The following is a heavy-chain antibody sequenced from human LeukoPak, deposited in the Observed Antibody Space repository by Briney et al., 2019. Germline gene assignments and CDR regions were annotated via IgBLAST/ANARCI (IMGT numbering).Heavy chain of an antibody. CDR3: ATFLDLPKTHYFDY. V-gene: IGHV3-30*04. D-gene: IGHD4-23*01. CDR1: GFPSNSFP. J-gene: IGHJ4*02. Sequence: GKSLRLSCEASGFPSNSFPLHWVRQVPGKGLEWVAVISYDGSNKYYADSVKGRFTISRDNSKNTLYLEMKSLRAEDTAVYYCATFLDLPKTHYFDYWGQGTLVTVSS. CDR2: ISYDGSNK.